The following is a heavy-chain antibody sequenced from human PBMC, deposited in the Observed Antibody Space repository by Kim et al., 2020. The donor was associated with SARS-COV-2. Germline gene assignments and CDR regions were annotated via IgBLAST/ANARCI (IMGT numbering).Heavy chain of an antibody. D-gene: IGHD3-16*01. CDR1: GFTFSTYW. Sequence: GGSLRLSCAAYGFTFSTYWMHWVRQAPGKGLVWVSRISCDGSSPRYADSVKGRFTISRDNTKNTLYLQMSSLRAEDTAVYFCARVELAIGGEIGYWGQGTLGTVSS. CDR3: ARVELAIGGEIGY. CDR2: ISCDGSSP. J-gene: IGHJ4*02. V-gene: IGHV3-74*01.